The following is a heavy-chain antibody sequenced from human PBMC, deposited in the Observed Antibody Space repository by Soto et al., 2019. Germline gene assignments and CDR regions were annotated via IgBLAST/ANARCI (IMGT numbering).Heavy chain of an antibody. Sequence: ASVKVSCKASGYTFTSYGISWVRQAPGQGLEWMGWTSAYNGNTNYAQKLQGRVTMTTDTSTSTAYMELRSLRSVDTAVYYCARDRTQYSSSSIGFDPWGQGTLVTVSS. CDR2: TSAYNGNT. D-gene: IGHD6-6*01. J-gene: IGHJ5*02. CDR1: GYTFTSYG. CDR3: ARDRTQYSSSSIGFDP. V-gene: IGHV1-18*04.